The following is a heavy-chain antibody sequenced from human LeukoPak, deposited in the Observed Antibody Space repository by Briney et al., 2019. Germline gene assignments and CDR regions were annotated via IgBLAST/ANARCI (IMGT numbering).Heavy chain of an antibody. CDR2: ISGTGGST. CDR3: AKARFAPSNYYFYSGMDV. D-gene: IGHD3-10*01. Sequence: GGSLRLSCAASGFTFGSYAMSWVRQAPGKGLEWVPAISGTGGSTYYADSVKGRFTISRDNSKNTLYLQMNSLRAEDTALYYCAKARFAPSNYYFYSGMDVWGQGTTVTVSS. V-gene: IGHV3-23*01. J-gene: IGHJ6*02. CDR1: GFTFGSYA.